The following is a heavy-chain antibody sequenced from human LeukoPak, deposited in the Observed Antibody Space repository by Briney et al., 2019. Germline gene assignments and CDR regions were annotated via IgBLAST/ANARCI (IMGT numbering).Heavy chain of an antibody. CDR3: ARSADLHCSGGRCYSGFDY. CDR2: IIPIFGTA. V-gene: IGHV1-69*13. CDR1: GYAFTSYG. Sequence: SVKVSCKASGYAFTSYGISWVRQAPGQGLEWMGGIIPIFGTANYAQQFQGRVTITADESTRTAYMELSSLRSEDTAVYYCARSADLHCSGGRCYSGFDYWGQGTLVTVSS. D-gene: IGHD2-15*01. J-gene: IGHJ4*02.